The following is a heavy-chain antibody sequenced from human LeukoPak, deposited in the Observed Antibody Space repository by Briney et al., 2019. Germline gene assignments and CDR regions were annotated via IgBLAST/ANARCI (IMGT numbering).Heavy chain of an antibody. Sequence: VASVKVSCKASGYTFTSYGISWVRQAPGQGLEWMGWISAYNGNTNYAQKLQGGVTMTTDTSTSTAYMELRSLRSDDMAVYYCARDIPMVRGVILFDYWGQGTLVTVSS. CDR3: ARDIPMVRGVILFDY. J-gene: IGHJ4*02. CDR1: GYTFTSYG. D-gene: IGHD3-10*01. CDR2: ISAYNGNT. V-gene: IGHV1-18*03.